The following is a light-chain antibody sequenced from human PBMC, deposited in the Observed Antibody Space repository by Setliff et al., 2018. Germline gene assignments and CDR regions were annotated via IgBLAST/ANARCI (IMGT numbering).Light chain of an antibody. V-gene: IGLV2-8*01. CDR2: EVS. CDR3: SSYAGSNNYV. Sequence: QSVLTQPRSASGSPGQSVTISCTGTSSDVGGYNYVSWYQQHPGKAPKLMIYEVSKRPSGVPDRFSGSKSGNTASLTVSGLQAEDEADYYCSSYAGSNNYVFGTGTKVTV. CDR1: SSDVGGYNY. J-gene: IGLJ1*01.